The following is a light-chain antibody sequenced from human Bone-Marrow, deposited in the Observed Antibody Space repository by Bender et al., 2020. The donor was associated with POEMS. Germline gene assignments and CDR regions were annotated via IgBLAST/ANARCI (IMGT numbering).Light chain of an antibody. CDR1: TNDVAGYDY. Sequence: QSALAQPASVSGSPGQSITISCTGTTNDVAGYDYVSWYQQHPGKAPKLLIYELSTRASGVPDRFSGSKSGNAAFLTVSGLQAEDEADYYCISYMGYAYVFGTGTKVTVL. V-gene: IGLV2-14*03. CDR3: ISYMGYAYV. CDR2: ELS. J-gene: IGLJ1*01.